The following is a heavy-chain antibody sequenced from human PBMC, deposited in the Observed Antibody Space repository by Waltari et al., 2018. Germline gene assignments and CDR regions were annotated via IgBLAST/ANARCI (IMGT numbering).Heavy chain of an antibody. Sequence: EVQLLESGGGLVQPGGSLRLSCAASGFTFSSYAMSWVRQAPGKGLEWVSVIDSGGSTYYADSVKGRFTISRDNSKNTLYLQMNSLRAEDTAVYYCAKDLKQLGEHWSSYWGQGTLVTVSS. CDR1: GFTFSSYA. V-gene: IGHV3-23*03. CDR2: IDSGGST. D-gene: IGHD6-6*01. CDR3: AKDLKQLGEHWSSY. J-gene: IGHJ4*02.